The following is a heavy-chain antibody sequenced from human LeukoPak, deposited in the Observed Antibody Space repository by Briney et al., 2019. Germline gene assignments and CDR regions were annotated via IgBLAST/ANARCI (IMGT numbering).Heavy chain of an antibody. J-gene: IGHJ4*02. CDR3: AHSLPDYYDSSGSYFDY. Sequence: PGGSLRLSCVASGFTFTSHWMNWVRQAPGKGLEWVANIKQDGSEKYYVDSVKGRFTISRDNAKNSLYLQMNSLRAEDTAVYYCAHSLPDYYDSSGSYFDYWGQGTLVTVSS. D-gene: IGHD3-22*01. CDR1: GFTFTSHW. V-gene: IGHV3-7*01. CDR2: IKQDGSEK.